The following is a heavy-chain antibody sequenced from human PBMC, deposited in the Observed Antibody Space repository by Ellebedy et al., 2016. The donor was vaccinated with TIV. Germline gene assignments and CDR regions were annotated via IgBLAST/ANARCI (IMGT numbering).Heavy chain of an antibody. CDR1: GFSLNDYY. V-gene: IGHV3-74*01. J-gene: IGHJ4*02. CDR3: ATAGNYRFDH. Sequence: GESLKISXTASGFSLNDYYMSWIRQAPGKGLVWVSRMNNDGSTTNYADSVRGRFTISRDNAKNTLYLQMNTLRAEDTAVYYCATAGNYRFDHWGQGALVTVSS. CDR2: MNNDGSTT. D-gene: IGHD1-7*01.